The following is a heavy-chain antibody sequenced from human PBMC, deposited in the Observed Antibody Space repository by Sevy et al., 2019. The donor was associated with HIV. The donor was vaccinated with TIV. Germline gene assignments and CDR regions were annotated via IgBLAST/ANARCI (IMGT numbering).Heavy chain of an antibody. CDR3: AKDRRVVPAAIRYFDY. J-gene: IGHJ4*02. CDR1: GFTFSSYA. Sequence: GGSLRVSCAASGFTFSSYAMSWVRQAPGKGLEWVSAISGSGGSTYYADSVKGRFTISRDNSKNTLYLQMNSLRAEDTAVYYCAKDRRVVPAAIRYFDYWGQGTLVTVSS. V-gene: IGHV3-23*01. D-gene: IGHD2-2*02. CDR2: ISGSGGST.